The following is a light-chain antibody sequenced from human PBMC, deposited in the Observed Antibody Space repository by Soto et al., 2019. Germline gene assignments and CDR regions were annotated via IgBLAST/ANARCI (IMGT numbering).Light chain of an antibody. J-gene: IGLJ2*01. Sequence: QSVLTQPASVSGSPGQSITISCTGTSRDIGAYNYVSWYQQHPGEVPKLMIYDVSNRPSGISNRFSGSKSGNTASLTISGLQAEDEADYYCNSHTGIGNRLVFGGGTKLTVL. V-gene: IGLV2-14*03. CDR1: SRDIGAYNY. CDR3: NSHTGIGNRLV. CDR2: DVS.